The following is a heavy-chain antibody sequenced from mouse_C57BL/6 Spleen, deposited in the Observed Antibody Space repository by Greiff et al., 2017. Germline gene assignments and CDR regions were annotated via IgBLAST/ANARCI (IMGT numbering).Heavy chain of an antibody. J-gene: IGHJ2*01. V-gene: IGHV1-22*01. CDR3: ARSVIYDGYYFDY. Sequence: VHVKQSGPELVKPGASVKMSCKASGCTFTDYNMHWVKQSHGKSLEWIGYINPNNGGTSYNQKFKGKATLTVNKSSSTAYMELRSLTSEDSAVYYCARSVIYDGYYFDYWGQGTTLTVSS. CDR1: GCTFTDYN. CDR2: INPNNGGT. D-gene: IGHD2-3*01.